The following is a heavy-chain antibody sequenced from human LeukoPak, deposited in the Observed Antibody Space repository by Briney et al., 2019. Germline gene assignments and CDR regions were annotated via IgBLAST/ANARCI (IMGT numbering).Heavy chain of an antibody. CDR2: ISGSGGST. CDR1: GFTFSSYA. V-gene: IGHV3-23*01. Sequence: GGSLRLSCAAYGFTFSSYAMSWVRQAPGKGLEWVSAISGSGGSTYYADSVKGRFTISRDNSKNTLYLQMNSLRAEDTAVYYCAKDITDSSWYGQQNDYWGQGTLVTVSS. CDR3: AKDITDSSWYGQQNDY. J-gene: IGHJ4*02. D-gene: IGHD6-13*01.